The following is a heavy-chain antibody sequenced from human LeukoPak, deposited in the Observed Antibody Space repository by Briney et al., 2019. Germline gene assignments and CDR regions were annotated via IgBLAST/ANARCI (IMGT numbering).Heavy chain of an antibody. CDR3: ARGSGGDYAVQYFDL. V-gene: IGHV4-34*01. CDR1: GGSFSGYY. Sequence: SETLSLTCAVYGGSFSGYYWSWIRQPPGKGLEWIGEINHSGSTDYNPSLKSRVTISVDTSKNQFSLKLSSVTAADTAVYYCARGSGGDYAVQYFDLWGRGTLVTVSS. D-gene: IGHD4-17*01. J-gene: IGHJ2*01. CDR2: INHSGST.